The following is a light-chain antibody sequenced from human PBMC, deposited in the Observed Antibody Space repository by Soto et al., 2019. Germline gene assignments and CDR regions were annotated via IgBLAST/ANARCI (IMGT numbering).Light chain of an antibody. V-gene: IGLV2-14*01. CDR3: SSYTSSSTYV. Sequence: QSVLTQPASVSGSPGQSITISCTGTSSDVGGYNYVSWYQQHPGKAHQLMISDVSNRPSGVSHRFSGSKSVNTASLTIAGLHTEEEADYYCSSYTSSSTYVFGPGTKLTVL. J-gene: IGLJ1*01. CDR2: DVS. CDR1: SSDVGGYNY.